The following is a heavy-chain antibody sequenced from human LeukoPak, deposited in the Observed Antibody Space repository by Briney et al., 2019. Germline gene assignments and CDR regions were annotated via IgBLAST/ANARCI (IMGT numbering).Heavy chain of an antibody. CDR1: GFTFSSYE. CDR2: ISSSGSTI. D-gene: IGHD6-13*01. CDR3: AKVPLIAAPKHFDY. J-gene: IGHJ4*02. V-gene: IGHV3-48*03. Sequence: GGSLRLPCAASGFTFSSYEMNWVRQAPGKGLEWVSYISSSGSTIYYADSVKGRFTISRDNSKNTLYLQMNRLRAEDTAVYYCAKVPLIAAPKHFDYWGQGTLVTVSS.